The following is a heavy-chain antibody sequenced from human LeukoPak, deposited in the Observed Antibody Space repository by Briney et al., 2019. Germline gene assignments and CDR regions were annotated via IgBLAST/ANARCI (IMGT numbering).Heavy chain of an antibody. D-gene: IGHD3-10*01. CDR1: GFTFSSYW. Sequence: GGSLRLSCAASGFTFSSYWMNWVRLAPGKGLEWVANIKQDGSEKYFVDSVKGRFTISRDNAKNSLYLQMNSLRAEDTAVYYLSKGFGGFDYWGQGTLVTVSS. J-gene: IGHJ4*02. CDR2: IKQDGSEK. V-gene: IGHV3-7*04. CDR3: SKGFGGFDY.